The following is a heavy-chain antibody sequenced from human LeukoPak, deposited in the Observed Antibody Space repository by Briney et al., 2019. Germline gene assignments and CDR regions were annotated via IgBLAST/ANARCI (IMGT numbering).Heavy chain of an antibody. CDR1: GGSISSGSYY. V-gene: IGHV4-61*02. D-gene: IGHD2-21*02. CDR3: ARDCGGDCGDYFDY. CDR2: IYTSGST. J-gene: IGHJ4*02. Sequence: SETLSLICTVSGGSISSGSYYWSWIRQPAGKGLEWIGRIYTSGSTNYNPSLKSRVTISVDTSKNQFSLKLSSVTAADTAVYYCARDCGGDCGDYFDYWGQGTLVTVSS.